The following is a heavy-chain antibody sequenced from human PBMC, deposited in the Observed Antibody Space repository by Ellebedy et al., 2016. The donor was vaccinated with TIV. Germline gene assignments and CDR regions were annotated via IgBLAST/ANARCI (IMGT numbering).Heavy chain of an antibody. D-gene: IGHD5-24*01. Sequence: MPSETLSLTCTVSGGSISISNYYWGWIRQPPGKGLEWIGCNYYSGSTYYNPSLKSRVTISVDTSKNQFSLKLGSVTAADTAVYYCARSFDGYNSNAFDIWGQGTMVTVSS. J-gene: IGHJ3*02. CDR1: GGSISISNYY. CDR2: NYYSGST. CDR3: ARSFDGYNSNAFDI. V-gene: IGHV4-39*01.